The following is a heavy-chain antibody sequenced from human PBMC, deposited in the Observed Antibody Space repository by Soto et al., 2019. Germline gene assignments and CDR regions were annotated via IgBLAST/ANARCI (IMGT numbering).Heavy chain of an antibody. J-gene: IGHJ6*02. D-gene: IGHD5-12*01. CDR1: GFTFSSYG. CDR2: ISYDGSNK. CDR3: ANYDSLYGMDV. Sequence: QVQLVESGGGVVQPGRSLRLSCAASGFTFSSYGMHWVRQAPGKGLEWVAVISYDGSNKYYADSVKGRFTISRDNSKNTLYLQMNSLRAEDTAVYYCANYDSLYGMDVWGQGTTVTVSS. V-gene: IGHV3-30*18.